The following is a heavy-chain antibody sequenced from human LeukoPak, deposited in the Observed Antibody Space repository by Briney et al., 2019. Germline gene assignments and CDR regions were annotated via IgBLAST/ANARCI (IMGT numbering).Heavy chain of an antibody. V-gene: IGHV4-34*01. CDR3: ARESTYYYGSGSYYNFVRWFDP. CDR2: INHSGST. Sequence: SETLSLTCAVYGGSFSGYYWSWIRQPPGKGLEWTGEINHSGSTNYNPSLKSRVTISVDTSKNQFSLKLSSVTAADTAVYYCARESTYYYGSGSYYNFVRWFDPWGQGTLVTVSS. J-gene: IGHJ5*02. D-gene: IGHD3-10*01. CDR1: GGSFSGYY.